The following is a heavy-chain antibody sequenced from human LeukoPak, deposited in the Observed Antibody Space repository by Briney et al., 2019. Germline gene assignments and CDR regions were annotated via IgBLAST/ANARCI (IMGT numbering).Heavy chain of an antibody. Sequence: ASVKVSCKASGYTFTGHYMHWVRQAPGQGLEWMGWINPNSGGTNYAQKFQGWVTMTRDTSISTAYMELSRLRSDDTAVYYCAREAGYSYGYGMDVWGQGTTVTVSS. CDR2: INPNSGGT. CDR3: AREAGYSYGYGMDV. CDR1: GYTFTGHY. D-gene: IGHD5-18*01. J-gene: IGHJ6*02. V-gene: IGHV1-2*04.